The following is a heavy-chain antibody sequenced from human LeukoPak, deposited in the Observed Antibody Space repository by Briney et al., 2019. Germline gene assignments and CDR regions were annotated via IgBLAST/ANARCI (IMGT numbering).Heavy chain of an antibody. CDR1: GGSFSGYY. J-gene: IGHJ4*02. CDR2: INHSGST. V-gene: IGHV4-34*01. D-gene: IGHD5-18*01. Sequence: SETLSLTCAVYGGSFSGYYWSWIRQPPGKGLEWIGEINHSGSTNYNPSLKSRVTISVDTSKNQFSLKLSSVTAADTAVYYCARRGGYSYGYLSSVTPNFDYWGQGTLVTVSS. CDR3: ARRGGYSYGYLSSVTPNFDY.